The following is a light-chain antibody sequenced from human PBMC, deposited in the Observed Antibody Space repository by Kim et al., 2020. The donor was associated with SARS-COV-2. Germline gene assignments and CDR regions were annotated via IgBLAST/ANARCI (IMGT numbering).Light chain of an antibody. Sequence: STSVGDRVTITCRSTQNIGNHINWYQHKSERAPHLLIYCATNLQSGVPLSFSGSRFGTEFVLANTSLQPEYFTTYYCQQSYSIPYTFSQGTKLEI. CDR3: QQSYSIPYT. CDR2: CAT. V-gene: IGKV1-39*01. J-gene: IGKJ2*01. CDR1: QNIGNH.